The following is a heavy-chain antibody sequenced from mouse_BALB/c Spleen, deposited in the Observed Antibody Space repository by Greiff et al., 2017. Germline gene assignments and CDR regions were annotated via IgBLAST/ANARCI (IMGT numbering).Heavy chain of an antibody. Sequence: EVQVVESGGGLVQPGGSRKLSCAASGFTFSSFGMHWVRQAPEKGLEWVAYISSGSSTIYYADTVKGRFTSSRDNPKNTLFLQMTSLRSEDTAMYYCARDYGYGCFDVWGAGTTVTVSS. D-gene: IGHD1-1*01. CDR3: ARDYGYGCFDV. J-gene: IGHJ1*01. V-gene: IGHV5-17*02. CDR2: ISSGSSTI. CDR1: GFTFSSFG.